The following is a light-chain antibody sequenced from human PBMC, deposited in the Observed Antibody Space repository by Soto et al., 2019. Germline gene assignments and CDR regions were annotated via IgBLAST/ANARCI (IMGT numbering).Light chain of an antibody. CDR1: QSVSSKY. CDR2: GAP. CDR3: QQNDTSPRM. V-gene: IGKV3-20*01. Sequence: EVMLTQSPGTLSLSPGERATLSCRASQSVSSKYFVRYQQKSGQAPRLLIYGAPNRATGTPDWFSGSGSGSDFTVAIRSLEHEHFALSYGQQNDTSPRMFGQGTKVEFK. J-gene: IGKJ1*01.